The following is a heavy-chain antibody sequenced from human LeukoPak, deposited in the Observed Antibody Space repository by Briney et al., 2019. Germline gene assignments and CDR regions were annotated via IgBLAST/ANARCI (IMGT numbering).Heavy chain of an antibody. CDR1: GGSITSYY. CDR3: ARAHSSDWHSRFDP. CDR2: IYYSGIT. J-gene: IGHJ5*02. Sequence: LETLSLTCTVSGGSITSYYWSWIRQPPGKGLEWIAYIYYSGITNYNPSFKSRVTISLDTSKNQFSLKLSSVTAADTAVYYCARAHSSDWHSRFDPWGQGTLVTVSS. V-gene: IGHV4-59*01. D-gene: IGHD6-19*01.